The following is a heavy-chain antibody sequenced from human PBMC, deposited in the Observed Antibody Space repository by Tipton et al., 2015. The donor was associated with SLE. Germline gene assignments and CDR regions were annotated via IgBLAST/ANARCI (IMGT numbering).Heavy chain of an antibody. CDR3: ARAPNWGSADYFDF. CDR2: VYYSGST. J-gene: IGHJ4*02. Sequence: TLSLTCTVSGGSIGSSNYYWGWIRQPPGKGLEWFGSVYYSGSTYYNPSLKSRVTISVDTSKNQFSLKLSSVTAADTAVYYCARAPNWGSADYFDFWGQGTLVTVSS. D-gene: IGHD7-27*01. V-gene: IGHV4-39*07. CDR1: GGSIGSSNYY.